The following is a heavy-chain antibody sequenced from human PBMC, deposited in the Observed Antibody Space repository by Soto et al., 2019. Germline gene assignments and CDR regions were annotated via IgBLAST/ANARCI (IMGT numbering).Heavy chain of an antibody. D-gene: IGHD3-10*02. CDR2: IYSGGST. CDR3: ARDMSHYYYYYMDV. V-gene: IGHV3-66*01. CDR1: GFTVSSNY. J-gene: IGHJ6*03. Sequence: EVQLVESGGGLVQPGGSLRLSCAASGFTVSSNYMSWVRQAPGKGLEWVSVIYSGGSTYYADSVKGRFTISIDNSKNTLYLQMNSLRAEDTAVYYCARDMSHYYYYYMDVWGKGTTVTVSS.